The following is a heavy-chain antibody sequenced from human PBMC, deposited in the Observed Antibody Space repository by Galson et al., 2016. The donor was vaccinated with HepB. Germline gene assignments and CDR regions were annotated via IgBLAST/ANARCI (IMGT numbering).Heavy chain of an antibody. CDR2: IYHDGGT. V-gene: IGHV4-4*02. D-gene: IGHD3-16*01. CDR1: GGSISTDSW. J-gene: IGHJ3*02. Sequence: ETLSLTCAVSGGSISTDSWWHWVRQPPGQGLEWIGEIYHDGGTNYNPSLKSRLSMSVDQSKNQFSLNLRSVTAADAAVYYCARVTCGGGACQDVFAIWGQGIMVTVSS. CDR3: ARVTCGGGACQDVFAI.